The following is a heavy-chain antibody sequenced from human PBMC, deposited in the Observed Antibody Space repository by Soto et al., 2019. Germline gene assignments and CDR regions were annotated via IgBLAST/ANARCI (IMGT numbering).Heavy chain of an antibody. D-gene: IGHD1-7*01. J-gene: IGHJ4*02. CDR2: IYHSGDT. CDR1: GYFISSGYY. Sequence: PSETLSLTCSVSGYFISSGYYWGWIRQPPGKGLEWIGSIYHSGDTYFNPSLKSRVTISVDTSKNQSSLELSSVTAADTAVYYCARALGNYGLDYWGQGTLVTVSS. CDR3: ARALGNYGLDY. V-gene: IGHV4-38-2*02.